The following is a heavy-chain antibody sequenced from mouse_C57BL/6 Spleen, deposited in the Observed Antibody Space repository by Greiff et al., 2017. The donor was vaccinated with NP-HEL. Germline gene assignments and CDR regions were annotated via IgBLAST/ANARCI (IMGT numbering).Heavy chain of an antibody. CDR1: GFSLTSYG. Sequence: VQLQQSGPGLVAPSQSLSITCTVSGFSLTSYGVSWVRQPPGKGLAWLGVIWGDGITHYHSALISRLSISKDNSKSHVFLKLNSLQTDDTATYYCAKGYYDYVHWYFDVWGTGTTVTVSS. CDR3: AKGYYDYVHWYFDV. J-gene: IGHJ1*03. CDR2: IWGDGIT. D-gene: IGHD2-4*01. V-gene: IGHV2-3*01.